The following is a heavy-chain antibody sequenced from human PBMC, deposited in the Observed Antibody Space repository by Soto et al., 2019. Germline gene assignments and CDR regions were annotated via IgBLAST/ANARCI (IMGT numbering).Heavy chain of an antibody. Sequence: ASVKVSCKASGYTFTRYTMNWVRQAPGQRLEWMGWINPDNGNTKSSQKFQDRVIITRDTSASTDYMDLSSLRSEDKAVYYCARGIATGQLDPWGQGTLVTAPQ. D-gene: IGHD2-15*01. CDR2: INPDNGNT. CDR1: GYTFTRYT. V-gene: IGHV1-3*01. CDR3: ARGIATGQLDP. J-gene: IGHJ5*02.